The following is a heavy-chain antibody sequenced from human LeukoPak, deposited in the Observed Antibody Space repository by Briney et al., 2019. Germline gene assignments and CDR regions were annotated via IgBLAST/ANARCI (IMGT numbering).Heavy chain of an antibody. J-gene: IGHJ3*02. CDR1: GFSVSSNY. D-gene: IGHD6-19*01. Sequence: GGSLRLSCAASGFSVSSNYMSWVRQAPGKGLEWVSVLYSGGSTYYADSVKGRFTISRDNSKNTLYLQMNSLRAEDTAVYYCAKSGSGWYGGAFDIWGQGTMVTVSS. CDR3: AKSGSGWYGGAFDI. CDR2: LYSGGST. V-gene: IGHV3-66*01.